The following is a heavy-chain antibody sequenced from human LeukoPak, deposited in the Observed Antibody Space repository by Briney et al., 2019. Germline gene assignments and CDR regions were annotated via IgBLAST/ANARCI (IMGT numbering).Heavy chain of an antibody. CDR2: ISYDGSNK. V-gene: IGHV3-30-3*01. D-gene: IGHD4-23*01. J-gene: IGHJ4*02. CDR3: ARGGGNDY. CDR1: GFTFSSYA. Sequence: GGSLRLSCAASGFTFSSYAMHWVRQAPGKGLEWVAVISYDGSNKYYADSVKGRFTISRDNSKNTLHLQMNSLRAEDTAVYYCARGGGNDYWGQGTLVTVSS.